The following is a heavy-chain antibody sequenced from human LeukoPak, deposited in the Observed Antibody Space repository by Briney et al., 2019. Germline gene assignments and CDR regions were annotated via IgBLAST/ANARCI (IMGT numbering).Heavy chain of an antibody. CDR1: GFTFSSYA. V-gene: IGHV3-23*01. CDR3: AKDRPRITMVRGVNYLDY. J-gene: IGHJ4*02. Sequence: GGSLRLSCAASGFTFSSYAMSWVRQAPGKGLEWVSAISGSGGSTYYADSVKGRFTISRDNSKNTLYLQMNSLRAEDTAVYYCAKDRPRITMVRGVNYLDYWGQGTLVTASS. D-gene: IGHD3-10*01. CDR2: ISGSGGST.